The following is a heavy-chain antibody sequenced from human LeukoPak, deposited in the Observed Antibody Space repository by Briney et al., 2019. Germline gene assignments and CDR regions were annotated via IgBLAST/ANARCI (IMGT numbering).Heavy chain of an antibody. CDR1: GGTFSSYA. V-gene: IGHV1-69*13. Sequence: ASVKVSCKASGGTFSSYAISWVRQAPGQGLEWMGGIIPIFGTANYAQKFQGRVTITADESTSTAYMELSSLRSEDTAVYYCARYSLRSTSLDYWGQGTLVTVSP. CDR2: IIPIFGTA. J-gene: IGHJ4*02. CDR3: ARYSLRSTSLDY. D-gene: IGHD2-2*01.